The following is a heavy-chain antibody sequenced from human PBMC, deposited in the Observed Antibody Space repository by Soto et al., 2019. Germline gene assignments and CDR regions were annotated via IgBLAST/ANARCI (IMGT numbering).Heavy chain of an antibody. D-gene: IGHD3-16*01. CDR1: GGSISSYY. V-gene: IGHV4-59*01. CDR2: IYYSGST. Sequence: SQTLSLTCTVSGGSISSYYWSWIRQPPGKGLEWIGYIYYSGSTNYNPSLKSRVTISVDTSKNQFSLKLSSVTAADTAVYYCARARHSRGRTAFDYLGQGNLVTVS. J-gene: IGHJ4*02. CDR3: ARARHSRGRTAFDY.